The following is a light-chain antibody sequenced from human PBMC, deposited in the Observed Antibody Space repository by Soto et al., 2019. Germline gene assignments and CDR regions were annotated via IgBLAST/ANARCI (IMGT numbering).Light chain of an antibody. J-gene: IGLJ2*01. CDR2: DVS. CDR1: SSDVAGYNY. Sequence: QSALTQPRSVSGSPGQSVTISCTATSSDVAGYNYVSWYQQHPGKAPKLMIYDVSKRPSGVPDRFSGSKSGNTASLTISGLQAEDEADYYCCSYAGSSWVFGGGTKLTVL. CDR3: CSYAGSSWV. V-gene: IGLV2-11*01.